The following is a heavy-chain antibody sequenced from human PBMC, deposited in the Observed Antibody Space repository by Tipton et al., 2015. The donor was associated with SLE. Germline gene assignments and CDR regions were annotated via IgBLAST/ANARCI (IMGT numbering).Heavy chain of an antibody. J-gene: IGHJ5*02. D-gene: IGHD3-22*01. Sequence: TLSLTCTVSGGSISSLGHYWSWIRQHPGKGLEWIGYIYYSGSTYYNPSLKSPVTISVDTSKNQFSLKLRSVTAADTAVYYCARVSAKDSDSSGWWFDPWGQGTLVTVSS. CDR2: IYYSGST. CDR3: ARVSAKDSDSSGWWFDP. V-gene: IGHV4-31*01. CDR1: GGSISSLGHY.